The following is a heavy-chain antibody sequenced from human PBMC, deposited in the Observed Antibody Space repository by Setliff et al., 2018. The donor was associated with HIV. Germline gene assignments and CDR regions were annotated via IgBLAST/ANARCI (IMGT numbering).Heavy chain of an antibody. CDR1: EFTFGNYA. V-gene: IGHV3-23*01. D-gene: IGHD6-13*01. CDR2: ISGDGGRT. Sequence: PGGSLRLSCAASEFTFGNYAMGWVRQAPGKGLEWVSAISGDGGRTYAAGPVKGRLSTSRDNSKNTMYLQMNSLRAEDTAVYYCARIKWAAAGPLFDLWGQGTQVTVS. CDR3: ARIKWAAAGPLFDL. J-gene: IGHJ4*02.